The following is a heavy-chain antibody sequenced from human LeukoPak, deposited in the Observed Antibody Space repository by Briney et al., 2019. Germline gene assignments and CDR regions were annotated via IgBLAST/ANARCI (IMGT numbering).Heavy chain of an antibody. V-gene: IGHV4-38-2*02. CDR2: IYHSGST. D-gene: IGHD6-19*01. Sequence: SETLSLTCAVSGCSLSSGYYWGWIRQPPGKGLEWIGSIYHSGSTYYNPSLKSRVTISVDTSKNQFSLKLSSVTAADTAVYYCARDGSSGWYADYWGQGTLVTVSS. CDR1: GCSLSSGYY. J-gene: IGHJ4*02. CDR3: ARDGSSGWYADY.